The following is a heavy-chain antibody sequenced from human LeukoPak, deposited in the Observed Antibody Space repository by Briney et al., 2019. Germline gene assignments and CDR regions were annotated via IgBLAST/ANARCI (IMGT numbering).Heavy chain of an antibody. V-gene: IGHV4-59*12. D-gene: IGHD5-18*01. CDR3: ASPLSYSYGDESNIDY. CDR2: IYYSGST. J-gene: IGHJ4*02. CDR1: GGSITSYY. Sequence: SETLSLTCTVSGGSITSYYWSWIRQPPGKGLEWIGYIYYSGSTNYNPSLKSRVTISVDTSKNQFSLKLSSVTAADTAVYYWASPLSYSYGDESNIDYGGRGPLVTVSS.